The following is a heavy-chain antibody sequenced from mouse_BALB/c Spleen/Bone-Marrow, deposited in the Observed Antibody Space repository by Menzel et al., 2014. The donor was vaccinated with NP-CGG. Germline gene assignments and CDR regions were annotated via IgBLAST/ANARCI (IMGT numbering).Heavy chain of an antibody. CDR1: GITFRNFG. CDR3: ARIGRASVYAMHY. Sequence: EVKLVESGGGLVQPGGSRKLSCAASGITFRNFGMHWVRQAPEKGLEWVAYISSGSSTIYYADTLKGRFTISRDNPKNTLFLQMTSLRSEDTAMYYCARIGRASVYAMHYWAQGTSVPVSS. V-gene: IGHV5-17*02. D-gene: IGHD3-3*01. J-gene: IGHJ4*01. CDR2: ISSGSSTI.